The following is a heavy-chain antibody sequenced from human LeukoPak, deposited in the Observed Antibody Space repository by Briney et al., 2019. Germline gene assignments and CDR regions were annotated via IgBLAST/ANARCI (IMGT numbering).Heavy chain of an antibody. CDR3: ASGRTDIVVVPATLRNYYFDY. CDR2: MNPNSGNT. J-gene: IGHJ4*02. Sequence: ASVTVSCMSSGYTFTSYDINWVRQATGQGLDWMGWMNPNSGNTGYAQKFQGRVTMTRNTSISTAYMELSSLRSEDTAVYYCASGRTDIVVVPATLRNYYFDYWGQGTLVTVSS. V-gene: IGHV1-8*01. D-gene: IGHD2-2*01. CDR1: GYTFTSYD.